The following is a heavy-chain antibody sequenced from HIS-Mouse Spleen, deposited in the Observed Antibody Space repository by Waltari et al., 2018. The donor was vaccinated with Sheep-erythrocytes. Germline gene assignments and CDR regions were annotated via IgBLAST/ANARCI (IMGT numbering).Heavy chain of an antibody. CDR1: GFTFSSYA. CDR2: ISYDGSNK. D-gene: IGHD5-12*01. V-gene: IGHV3-30-3*01. J-gene: IGHJ4*02. Sequence: QVQLVESGGGVVQPGRSLRLSCAASGFTFSSYAMHWVRQAPGKGLEWVAVISYDGSNKYYADSVKGRFTISRDNSKNTLYLQMNSLRAEDTAVYYCARDGGRWLQLDYWGQGTLVTVSS. CDR3: ARDGGRWLQLDY.